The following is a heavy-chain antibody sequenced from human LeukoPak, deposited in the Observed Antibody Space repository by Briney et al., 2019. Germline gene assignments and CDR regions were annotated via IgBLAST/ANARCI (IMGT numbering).Heavy chain of an antibody. J-gene: IGHJ3*02. CDR2: IYPGDSDT. Sequence: GESLKISCKGSGYSFNNWWIGWVRQMPGKGLEWMGIIYPGDSDTRYSPSFQGHVTISADKSNSTAYLQWSSLKAADTAMYYWARHLLEMTAPPRSDAFDIWGQGTMVTVSS. CDR3: ARHLLEMTAPPRSDAFDI. V-gene: IGHV5-51*01. D-gene: IGHD5-24*01. CDR1: GYSFNNWW.